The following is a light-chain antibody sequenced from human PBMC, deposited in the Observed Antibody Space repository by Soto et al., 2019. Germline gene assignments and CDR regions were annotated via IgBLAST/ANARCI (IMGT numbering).Light chain of an antibody. CDR3: SSYTISNTLPFV. Sequence: QSALTQPASVSGSPGQSITISCTGTRRDVGGYNYVSWYQQYPGKSPKLLIYGVTHRPSGVSNRFSGSKSGNTASLTISGLQAEDEADYYCSSYTISNTLPFVFGTGTKVTV. CDR1: RRDVGGYNY. CDR2: GVT. V-gene: IGLV2-14*01. J-gene: IGLJ1*01.